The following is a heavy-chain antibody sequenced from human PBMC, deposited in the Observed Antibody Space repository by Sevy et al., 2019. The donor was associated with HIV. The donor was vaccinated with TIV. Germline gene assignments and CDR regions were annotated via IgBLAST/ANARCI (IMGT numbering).Heavy chain of an antibody. CDR1: GFTFSSYG. V-gene: IGHV3-30*02. J-gene: IGHJ3*02. CDR2: IRYDGSNK. Sequence: GESLKISCAASGFTFSSYGMHWVRQAPGKGLEWVAFIRYDGSNKYYADSVKGRFTISRDNSKNTLYLQMNSLRAEDTAVYYCAKAISDYYDSFDAFDIWGQGTMVTVSS. D-gene: IGHD3-22*01. CDR3: AKAISDYYDSFDAFDI.